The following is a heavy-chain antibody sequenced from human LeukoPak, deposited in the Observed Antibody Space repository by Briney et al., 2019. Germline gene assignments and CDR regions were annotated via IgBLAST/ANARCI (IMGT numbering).Heavy chain of an antibody. J-gene: IGHJ4*02. V-gene: IGHV5-51*01. CDR2: IYPGDSDA. CDR3: ARQGGGNSYTYDY. D-gene: IGHD3-16*01. CDR1: GYSFTRYW. Sequence: GESLKISCKGSGYSFTRYWIAWVRQMPGKGLGCMGIIYPGDSDARYRPSFQGQVTISADKSINTVYLQWSSLKASDSAMYYCARQGGGNSYTYDYWGQGTLVTVSS.